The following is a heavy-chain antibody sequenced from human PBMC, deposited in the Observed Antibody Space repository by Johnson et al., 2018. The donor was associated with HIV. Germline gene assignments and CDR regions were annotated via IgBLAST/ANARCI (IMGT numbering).Heavy chain of an antibody. Sequence: VHLVESGGGSVQPGGSLRLSCVTSGFTFSNYWMHWVRQGPGKGLVWVLRINSDGTGTSYADSVKGRFTVSRDNAKNTLYLQMNSLRDEDTAVYYCVREGPSERAGFDIWGQGTLVTVSS. CDR3: VREGPSERAGFDI. V-gene: IGHV3-74*01. J-gene: IGHJ3*02. CDR2: INSDGTGT. CDR1: GFTFSNYW.